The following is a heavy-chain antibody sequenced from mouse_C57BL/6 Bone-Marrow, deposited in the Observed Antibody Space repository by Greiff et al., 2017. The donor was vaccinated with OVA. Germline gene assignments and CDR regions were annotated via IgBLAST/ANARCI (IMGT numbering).Heavy chain of an antibody. V-gene: IGHV1-63*01. D-gene: IGHD1-1*01. CDR3: ARSDYGSSYVGAMDY. Sequence: QVQLQQSGAELVRPGTSVKMSCKASGYTFTNYWIGWAKQRPGHGLEWIGDIYPGGGYTNYNEKFKGKATLTADKSSSTAYMQFSSLTSEDSAIYYCARSDYGSSYVGAMDYWGQGTSVTVSS. CDR2: IYPGGGYT. CDR1: GYTFTNYW. J-gene: IGHJ4*01.